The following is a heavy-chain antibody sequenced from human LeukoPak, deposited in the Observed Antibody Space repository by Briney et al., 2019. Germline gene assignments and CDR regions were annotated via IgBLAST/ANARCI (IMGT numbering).Heavy chain of an antibody. CDR3: ARESITMVRGVIGWFDP. J-gene: IGHJ5*02. V-gene: IGHV1-2*02. CDR2: INPNSGGT. D-gene: IGHD3-10*01. Sequence: SVKVSCKASGYTFTGYYMHWVRQAPGQGLEWMGWINPNSGGTNYAQKFQGRVTITRDTSASTAYMELSSLRSEDTAVYYCARESITMVRGVIGWFDPWGQGTLVTVSS. CDR1: GYTFTGYY.